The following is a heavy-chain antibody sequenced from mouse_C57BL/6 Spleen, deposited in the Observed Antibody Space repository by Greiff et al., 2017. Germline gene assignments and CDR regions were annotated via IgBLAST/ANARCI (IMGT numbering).Heavy chain of an antibody. CDR2: IDPETGGT. V-gene: IGHV1-15*01. CDR1: GYTFTDYE. CDR3: TRWKGMAYYSGSSYLFDY. Sequence: VQLQQSGAELVRPGASVTLSCKASGYTFTDYEMHWVKQTPVHGLEWIGAIDPETGGTAYNQKFKGKAILTAAKSSSTAYMELRSLTSEDSAVYYCTRWKGMAYYSGSSYLFDYWGQGTTLTVSS. J-gene: IGHJ2*01. D-gene: IGHD1-1*01.